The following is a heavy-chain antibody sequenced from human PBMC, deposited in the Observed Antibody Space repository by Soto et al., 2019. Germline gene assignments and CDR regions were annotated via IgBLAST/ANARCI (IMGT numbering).Heavy chain of an antibody. Sequence: ASVKVSCKASGYTFTSYAMHWVRQAPGQRLEWMGWINAGNGNTKYSQKFQGRVTITRDTSASTAYMELSSLRSEDTAVYYCARVPVDIVATDYWGQGTLVTVSS. D-gene: IGHD5-12*01. CDR2: INAGNGNT. V-gene: IGHV1-3*01. CDR3: ARVPVDIVATDY. CDR1: GYTFTSYA. J-gene: IGHJ4*02.